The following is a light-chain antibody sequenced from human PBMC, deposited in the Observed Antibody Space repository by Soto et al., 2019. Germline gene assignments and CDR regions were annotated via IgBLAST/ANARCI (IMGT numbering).Light chain of an antibody. CDR1: QSVGYK. CDR2: GAS. CDR3: QQYSNWPPYT. V-gene: IGKV3-15*01. Sequence: EIVMTQSPATLSVSPGERATLSCRASQSVGYKLAWYQLKPGQTPRLLIYGASTRAIGIPARFSGSGSGTEFTLTISSLQSEDSAVYYCQQYSNWPPYTFGQGTKVEI. J-gene: IGKJ2*01.